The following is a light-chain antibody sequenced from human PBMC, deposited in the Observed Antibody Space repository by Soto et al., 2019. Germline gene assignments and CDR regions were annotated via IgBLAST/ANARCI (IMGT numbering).Light chain of an antibody. J-gene: IGLJ3*02. V-gene: IGLV1-44*01. CDR2: SSN. Sequence: QSVLTQPPSVSATPGQGVILSCSGGDSNIGSTAVNWYQQLPGTAPRLLIYSSNQRPSGVPDRISGSKSGTSASLAISGRQSEDEADYYCAAWDDDLHVWLFGGGTKLTVL. CDR3: AAWDDDLHVWL. CDR1: DSNIGSTA.